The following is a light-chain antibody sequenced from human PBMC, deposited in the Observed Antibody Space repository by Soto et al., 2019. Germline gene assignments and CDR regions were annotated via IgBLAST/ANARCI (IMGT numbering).Light chain of an antibody. J-gene: IGLJ1*01. CDR1: SSDVDAYNF. Sequence: QSALTQPASVSGSPGQSITISCTGSSSDVDAYNFVSWYQHHPGKAPKLILYEVTTHPSGVSSRFSGSKSGNTASLTISGLQADDEANYYCSSYKSSNTPYVFGTGTKVTVL. CDR2: EVT. V-gene: IGLV2-14*01. CDR3: SSYKSSNTPYV.